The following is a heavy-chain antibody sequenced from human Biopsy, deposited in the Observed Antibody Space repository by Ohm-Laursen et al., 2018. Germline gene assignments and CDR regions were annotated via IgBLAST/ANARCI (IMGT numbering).Heavy chain of an antibody. V-gene: IGHV1-8*01. CDR2: MIPSSGKT. CDR1: GYSFSTYD. D-gene: IGHD6-6*01. CDR3: ARGYSRRVSIFEASIYWFDT. Sequence: ATVKISCKASGYSFSTYDVNWVRQARGQGLEWVGWMIPSSGKTGYAQRFQGRVTLTMNTSISTAYMELSGLRSEDTAVYFCARGYSRRVSIFEASIYWFDTWGQGTLVTVSS. J-gene: IGHJ5*02.